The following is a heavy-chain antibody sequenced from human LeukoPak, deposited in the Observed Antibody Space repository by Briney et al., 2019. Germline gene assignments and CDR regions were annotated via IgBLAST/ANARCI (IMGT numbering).Heavy chain of an antibody. J-gene: IGHJ5*02. CDR3: VRDFSHGQTPYNWFDA. V-gene: IGHV4-34*01. CDR1: GGSFSGYY. Sequence: SETLSLTCAVYGGSFSGYYWSWILQPPGKGLEWIGEINHSGSTNYNPSLKSRVTMSIDTYKNQFSLKVTSLTAADTAVYYCVRDFSHGQTPYNWFDAWGQGTLVTVSS. CDR2: INHSGST. D-gene: IGHD3-3*01.